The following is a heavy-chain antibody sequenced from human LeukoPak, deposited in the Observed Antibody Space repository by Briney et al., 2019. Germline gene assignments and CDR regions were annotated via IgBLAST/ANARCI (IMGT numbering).Heavy chain of an antibody. CDR3: ARDWRNYYGSGSYYTPDWFDP. J-gene: IGHJ5*02. CDR1: GGSISSSNW. Sequence: SETLSLTCAVSGGSISSSNWWSWVRQPPGKGLEWIGSIYHSGSTYYNPSLKSRVTISVDTSKNQFSLKLSSVTAADTAVYYCARDWRNYYGSGSYYTPDWFDPWGQGTLVTVSS. D-gene: IGHD3-10*01. V-gene: IGHV4-4*02. CDR2: IYHSGST.